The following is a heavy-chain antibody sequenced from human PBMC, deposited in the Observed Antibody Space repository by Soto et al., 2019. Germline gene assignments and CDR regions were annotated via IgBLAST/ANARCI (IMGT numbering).Heavy chain of an antibody. Sequence: SRNFSCTASAYTFTAYAINWVRQAAGHGFQWVGWMSAYSGNTTSAENCFDRLTMTTDTSTTTTYLDPSSLRPDAPAAQCCARDHGVAWSVRPANYYYAMHLWGQGTTVTVSS. CDR1: AYTFTAYA. CDR2: MSAYSGNT. CDR3: ARDHGVAWSVRPANYYYAMHL. V-gene: IGHV1-18*04. D-gene: IGHD3-10*02. J-gene: IGHJ6*02.